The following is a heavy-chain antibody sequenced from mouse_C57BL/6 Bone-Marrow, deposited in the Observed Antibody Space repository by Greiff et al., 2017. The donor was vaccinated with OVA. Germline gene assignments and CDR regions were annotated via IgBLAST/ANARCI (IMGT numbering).Heavy chain of an antibody. D-gene: IGHD1-1*01. Sequence: VQLVESGPGLVQPSQSLSITCTVSGFSLTSYGVHWVRQSPGKGLEWLGVIWSGGSTDYNAAFISRLSISKDNSKSQVFFKMNSLQADDTAIYYCARADYGSSSAWFAYWGQGTLVTVSA. V-gene: IGHV2-2*01. J-gene: IGHJ3*01. CDR1: GFSLTSYG. CDR2: IWSGGST. CDR3: ARADYGSSSAWFAY.